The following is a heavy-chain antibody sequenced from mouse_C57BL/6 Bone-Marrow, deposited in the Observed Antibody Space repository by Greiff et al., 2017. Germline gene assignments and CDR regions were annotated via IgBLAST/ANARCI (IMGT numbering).Heavy chain of an antibody. D-gene: IGHD2-3*01. CDR3: ATPVDGLLPRWFDV. V-gene: IGHV1-85*01. CDR1: GYTFTSYD. CDR2: IYPRDGST. Sequence: QVQLQQSGPELVKPGASVKLSCKASGYTFTSYDINWVKQRPGQGLEWIGWIYPRDGSTKDNEKFKGKATLTVDTSSSTAYMELRSLTSEDSAVYFCATPVDGLLPRWFDVWGQGTLVTVSA. J-gene: IGHJ3*01.